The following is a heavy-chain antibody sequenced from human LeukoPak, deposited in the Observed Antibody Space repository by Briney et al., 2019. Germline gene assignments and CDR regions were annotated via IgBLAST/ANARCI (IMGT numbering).Heavy chain of an antibody. CDR3: ARVKGFEYDNGDYANWSAFDI. V-gene: IGHV1-24*01. D-gene: IGHD4-17*01. CDR2: FDPEDGET. CDR1: GYTLTELS. J-gene: IGHJ3*02. Sequence: ASVKVSCKVSGYTLTELSMHWVRQAPGKGLEWMGGFDPEDGETIYAQKVQGRVTMTTDTYTSTAYMELRSLISDDTAVYYCARVKGFEYDNGDYANWSAFDIWGQGTMVTVSS.